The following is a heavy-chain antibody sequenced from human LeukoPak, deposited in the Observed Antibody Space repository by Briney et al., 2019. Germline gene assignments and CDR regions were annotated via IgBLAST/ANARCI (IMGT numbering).Heavy chain of an antibody. D-gene: IGHD3-22*01. CDR1: GFIFTTYG. Sequence: GGSLRLSCAASGFIFTTYGMHWVRQAPGKGLEWVAFIRYDGSNKYYADSVKGRFTISRDNSKNTLYLQMNSLRAEDTAVYYCAKVSRDSSDPRDYYYYMDVWGKGTTVTISS. V-gene: IGHV3-30*02. CDR3: AKVSRDSSDPRDYYYYMDV. J-gene: IGHJ6*03. CDR2: IRYDGSNK.